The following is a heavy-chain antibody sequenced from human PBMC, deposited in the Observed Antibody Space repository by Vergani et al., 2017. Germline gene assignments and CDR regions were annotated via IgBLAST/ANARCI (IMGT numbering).Heavy chain of an antibody. D-gene: IGHD5-12*01. Sequence: QVQLQESGPGLVKPSGTLSLTCAVSGGSISSSNWWSWVRQPPGKGLEWIGEIYHSGSTNYNPSLKRRVTIAVDQSKNQFSLKLSSVTAADTAVYYCARGLLGSGSGVSDYWGQGTLVTVSS. CDR3: ARGLLGSGSGVSDY. CDR2: IYHSGST. J-gene: IGHJ4*02. CDR1: GGSISSSNW. V-gene: IGHV4-4*02.